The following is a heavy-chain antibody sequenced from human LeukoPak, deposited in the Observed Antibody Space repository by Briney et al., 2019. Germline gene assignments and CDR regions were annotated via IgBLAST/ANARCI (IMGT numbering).Heavy chain of an antibody. CDR2: IIPIFGTA. V-gene: IGHV1-69*13. D-gene: IGHD2-2*01. CDR3: ARDRAIVVVPAAEGGAFDI. Sequence: SVKVSCKASGGTFSSYAISWVRQAPGQGLEWMGGIIPIFGTANYAQKFQGRVTITADESTSTAYMELSSLRSEDTAVYYCARDRAIVVVPAAEGGAFDIWGQGTMVTVSS. CDR1: GGTFSSYA. J-gene: IGHJ3*02.